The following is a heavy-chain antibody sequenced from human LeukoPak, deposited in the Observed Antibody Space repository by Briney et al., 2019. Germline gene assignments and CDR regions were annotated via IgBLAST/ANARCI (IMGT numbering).Heavy chain of an antibody. CDR2: IYYRGNT. CDR3: TRLRSWVPADY. CDR1: GGSISDPTYH. D-gene: IGHD3-10*01. Sequence: SETLSLTCSVSGGSISDPTYHWGWVRQPPGKGLEWIASIYYRGNTYYSPSLKSRITISVDTSKNHLSLRLSSVTAADTAVYYCTRLRSWVPADYWGQGTLVTVSS. J-gene: IGHJ4*02. V-gene: IGHV4-39*02.